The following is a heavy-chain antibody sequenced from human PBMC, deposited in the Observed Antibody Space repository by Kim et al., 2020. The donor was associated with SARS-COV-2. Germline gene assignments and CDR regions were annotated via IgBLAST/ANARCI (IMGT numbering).Heavy chain of an antibody. D-gene: IGHD2-8*01. J-gene: IGHJ4*02. CDR1: GFTFSSYS. V-gene: IGHV3-48*02. Sequence: GGSLRLSCAASGFTFSSYSMNWVRQAPGKGLEWVSYISSSNSTIYYADSVKGRFTISRDNAKNSLYLQMNSLRDEDTAVYYCARLHCTNGVCYYYFDYWGQGTLVTVSS. CDR2: ISSSNSTI. CDR3: ARLHCTNGVCYYYFDY.